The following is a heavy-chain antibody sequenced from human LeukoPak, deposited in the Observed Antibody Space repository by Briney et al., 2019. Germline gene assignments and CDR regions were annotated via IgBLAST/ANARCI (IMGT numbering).Heavy chain of an antibody. J-gene: IGHJ6*02. CDR2: ISAYNGNT. CDR3: ARKREKAGGYDILTGYLPQYYYYGMDV. D-gene: IGHD3-9*01. Sequence: ASVKVSCKASGYTFTSYGISWVRQAPGQGLEWMGWISAYNGNTNYAQKLQGRVTMTTDTSTSTAYMELRSLRSDDTAVHYCARKREKAGGYDILTGYLPQYYYYGMDVWGQGTTVTVSS. V-gene: IGHV1-18*01. CDR1: GYTFTSYG.